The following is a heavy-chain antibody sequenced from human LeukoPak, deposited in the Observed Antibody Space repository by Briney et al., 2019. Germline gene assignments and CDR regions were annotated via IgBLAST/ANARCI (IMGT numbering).Heavy chain of an antibody. V-gene: IGHV3-30*02. Sequence: GGSLRLSCAASGFTFSSYGMYWVRRAPGKGLEWVAFIRYDGSNKYYADSVKGRFTVSRDNSKNTLYLQMKSLRAEDTAVYYCAKGGGYEAQYYYYYLDVWGKGTTVTISS. CDR2: IRYDGSNK. CDR1: GFTFSSYG. CDR3: AKGGGYEAQYYYYYLDV. J-gene: IGHJ6*03. D-gene: IGHD5-12*01.